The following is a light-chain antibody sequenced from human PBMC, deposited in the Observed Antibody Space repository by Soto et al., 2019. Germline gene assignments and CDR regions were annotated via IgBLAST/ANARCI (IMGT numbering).Light chain of an antibody. CDR3: QQSHGLPYT. CDR2: AAS. CDR1: QTITGY. V-gene: IGKV1-39*01. Sequence: DIQMTQSPSSLSASVGDRVTIACRASQTITGYLNWYQQKPGKAPKLLIYAASTLQSGVPSRFRGRGSRTDFTLTIRSLQPELFATYYCQQSHGLPYTFGQGTKLEIK. J-gene: IGKJ2*01.